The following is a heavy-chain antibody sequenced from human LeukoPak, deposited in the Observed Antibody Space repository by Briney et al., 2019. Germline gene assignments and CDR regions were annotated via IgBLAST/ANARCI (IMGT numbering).Heavy chain of an antibody. CDR2: IYPGDSDT. V-gene: IGHV5-51*01. CDR3: ARRGSPDAFDI. Sequence: ESLEISCKGSGYIFTNYWIGWVRQLPGKGLEWMGVIYPGDSDTRYSPSFQGQVTISADRSISTAYLHWSSLKASDTAMYYCARRGSPDAFDIWGQGTMVTVSS. D-gene: IGHD3-16*01. CDR1: GYIFTNYW. J-gene: IGHJ3*02.